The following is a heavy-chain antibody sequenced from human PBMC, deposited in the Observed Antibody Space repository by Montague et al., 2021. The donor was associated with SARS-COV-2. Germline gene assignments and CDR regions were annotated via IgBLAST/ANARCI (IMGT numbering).Heavy chain of an antibody. CDR3: ARDGDSSSLYWFDP. CDR1: GGSFSGYY. J-gene: IGHJ5*02. CDR2: INHSGST. Sequence: SETLSLTCAVYGGSFSGYYWTWIRQPPGKGLEWIGEINHSGSTNYNPSLKSRVTISVDTSKNQFSLKLRSVTAADTAVYYCARDGDSSSLYWFDPWGQGTLVTVSS. D-gene: IGHD6-13*01. V-gene: IGHV4-34*01.